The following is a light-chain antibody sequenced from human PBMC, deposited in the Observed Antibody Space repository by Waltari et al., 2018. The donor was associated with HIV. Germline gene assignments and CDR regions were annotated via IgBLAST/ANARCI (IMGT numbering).Light chain of an antibody. CDR3: SSYTSSSLYV. V-gene: IGLV2-14*01. Sequence: QSALTQPASVSGSPGQSITISCPGTSSDVGGYNSVSWYQQHPGKAPKLMIYEVSNRPSGVSNRFSGSKSGNTASLTISGLQAEDEADYYCSSYTSSSLYVFGTGTKVTVL. J-gene: IGLJ1*01. CDR1: SSDVGGYNS. CDR2: EVS.